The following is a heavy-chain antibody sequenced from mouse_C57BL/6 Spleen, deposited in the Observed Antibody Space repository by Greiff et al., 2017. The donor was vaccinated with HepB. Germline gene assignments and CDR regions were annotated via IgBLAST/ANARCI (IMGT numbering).Heavy chain of an antibody. V-gene: IGHV1-82*01. J-gene: IGHJ1*03. Sequence: QVQLQQSGPELVKPGASVKISCKASGYAFSSSWMNWVKQRPGKGLEWIGRIYPGDGDTNYNGKFKGKATLTADKSSSTAYMQLSSLTSEDSAVYLCARGYYDYEDWYFDVWGTGTTVTVSS. CDR3: ARGYYDYEDWYFDV. CDR1: GYAFSSSW. CDR2: IYPGDGDT. D-gene: IGHD2-4*01.